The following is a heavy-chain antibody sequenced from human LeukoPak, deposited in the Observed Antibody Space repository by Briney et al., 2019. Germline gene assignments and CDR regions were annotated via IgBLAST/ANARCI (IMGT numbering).Heavy chain of an antibody. CDR1: GYSFTSYW. J-gene: IGHJ6*02. CDR3: ARLSCSRWYYYYGMDV. CDR2: IYPGDSDT. Sequence: EESLKISCKGSGYSFTSYWIGWVRQMPGKGLEWMGIIYPGDSDTRYSPSFQGQVTISADKSISTAYLQWSSLKASDTAMYYCARLSCSRWYYYYGMDVWGQGTTVTVSS. V-gene: IGHV5-51*01. D-gene: IGHD6-13*01.